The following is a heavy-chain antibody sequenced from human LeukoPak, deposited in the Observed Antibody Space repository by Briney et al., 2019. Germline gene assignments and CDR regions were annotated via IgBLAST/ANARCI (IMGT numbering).Heavy chain of an antibody. J-gene: IGHJ3*02. CDR3: VRVDCSGGSCYAFDI. D-gene: IGHD2-15*01. V-gene: IGHV4-61*01. CDR2: IYYSGST. Sequence: PSETLSLTCTVSGGSVSSGSYYWNWIRQPPGKVLEWIGYIYYSGSTNYNPSLKSRVTISVDTSKNQFSLKLSSVTAADTAVYYCVRVDCSGGSCYAFDIWGQGTMVTVSS. CDR1: GGSVSSGSYY.